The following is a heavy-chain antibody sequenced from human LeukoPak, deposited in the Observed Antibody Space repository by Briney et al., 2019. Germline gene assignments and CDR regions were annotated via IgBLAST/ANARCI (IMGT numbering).Heavy chain of an antibody. V-gene: IGHV1-46*01. CDR2: INPSGGST. D-gene: IGHD4-17*01. Sequence: ASVKVSCKASGYTFTSYGISWVRQAPGQGLEWMGIINPSGGSTSYAQKFQGRVTVTRDTSTSTVYMELSSLRSEDTAVYYCARYGDLVDYWGQGTLVTVSS. CDR1: GYTFTSYG. J-gene: IGHJ4*02. CDR3: ARYGDLVDY.